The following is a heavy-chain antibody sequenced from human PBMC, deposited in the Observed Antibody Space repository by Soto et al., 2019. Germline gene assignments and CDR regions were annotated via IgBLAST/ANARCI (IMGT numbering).Heavy chain of an antibody. D-gene: IGHD1-26*01. Sequence: GASVKVSCKASGYTFTGYYMHWVRQAPGQGLEWMGWINPNSGGTNYAQKFQGWVTMTRDTSISTAYMELSRLRSDDTAVYYCAREKEVGATFLHWFDPWGQETLVTVSS. J-gene: IGHJ5*02. CDR1: GYTFTGYY. V-gene: IGHV1-2*04. CDR3: AREKEVGATFLHWFDP. CDR2: INPNSGGT.